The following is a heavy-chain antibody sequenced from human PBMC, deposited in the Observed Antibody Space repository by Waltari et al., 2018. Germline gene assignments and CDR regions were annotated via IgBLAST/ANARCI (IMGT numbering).Heavy chain of an antibody. CDR1: RFTVSSNY. CDR3: ARDRYSSGGSFDY. D-gene: IGHD6-19*01. CDR2: IYSGGRT. V-gene: IGHV3-66*03. J-gene: IGHJ4*02. Sequence: EVQLVESGGGLLQPGGSLRLSCAASRFTVSSNYMSWLRQAPGKGLEWVSVIYSGGRTYYADSVKGRFTISRDNSKNTLYLQMNSLRAEDTAVYYCARDRYSSGGSFDYWGQGTLVTVSS.